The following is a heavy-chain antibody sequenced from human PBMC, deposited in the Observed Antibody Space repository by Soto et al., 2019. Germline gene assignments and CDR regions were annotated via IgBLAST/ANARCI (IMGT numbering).Heavy chain of an antibody. D-gene: IGHD2-15*01. Sequence: PGESLKISCKGSGYTFPSYWVGWVRQMPGKGLEWMGIISPDDSETRYSASFQGQVTISVDKSITTAYLQGSSLKASDTAMYYCARGVGGKLVYFDNGGQGTLVTVSS. J-gene: IGHJ4*02. CDR3: ARGVGGKLVYFDN. V-gene: IGHV5-51*01. CDR1: GYTFPSYW. CDR2: ISPDDSET.